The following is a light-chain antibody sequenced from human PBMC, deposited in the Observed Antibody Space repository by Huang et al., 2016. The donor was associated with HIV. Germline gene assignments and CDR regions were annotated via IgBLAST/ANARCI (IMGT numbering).Light chain of an antibody. J-gene: IGKJ2*01. CDR3: QQYNSYPYT. V-gene: IGKV1-5*01. CDR2: GAS. CDR1: QSISSW. Sequence: DIQMTQSPSTLSASIGDRVTITCRASQSISSWLAWFQQKPGQAPTLLMFGASSLESGVPSRFSGSGSGTEFSLTISSLRPDDYGTYFCQQYNSYPYTFGQGTKLEIK.